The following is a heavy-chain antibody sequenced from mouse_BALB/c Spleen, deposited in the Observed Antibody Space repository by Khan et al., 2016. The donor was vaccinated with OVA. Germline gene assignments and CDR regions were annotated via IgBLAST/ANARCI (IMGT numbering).Heavy chain of an antibody. Sequence: QVQLQQSGAELVKPGASVKLSCKTSGYTFTNYWIQWIKQRPGQGLGWIGQIFPGTGTTYYNQNFKGKAPLTVDKSSNTAYMHLSSLTSEDSAVYFCARGYFGNDEFVYWGQGTLVTVSP. V-gene: IGHV1S132*01. CDR2: IFPGTGTT. CDR3: ARGYFGNDEFVY. D-gene: IGHD2-2*01. J-gene: IGHJ3*01. CDR1: GYTFTNYW.